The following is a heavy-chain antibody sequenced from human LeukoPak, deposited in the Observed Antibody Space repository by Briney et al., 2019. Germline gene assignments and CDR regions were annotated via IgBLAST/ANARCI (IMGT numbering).Heavy chain of an antibody. CDR3: ARDNRFGEFINWFDP. D-gene: IGHD3-10*01. V-gene: IGHV1-2*04. CDR1: GYTFTGYY. Sequence: ASVKVSCKASGYTFTGYYMHWVRQAPGQGLEWMGWINPNSGGTNYAQKFQGWVTMTRDTSISTAYMELGRLRSDDTAVYYCARDNRFGEFINWFDPWGQGTLVTVSS. CDR2: INPNSGGT. J-gene: IGHJ5*02.